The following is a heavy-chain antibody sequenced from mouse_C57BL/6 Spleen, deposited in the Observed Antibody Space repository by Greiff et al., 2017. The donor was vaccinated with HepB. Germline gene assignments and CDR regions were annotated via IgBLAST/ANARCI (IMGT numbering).Heavy chain of an antibody. V-gene: IGHV1-50*01. Sequence: QVQLQQPGAELVKPGASVKLSCKASGYTFTSYWMQWVKQRPGQGLEWIGEIDPSDSYTNYNQKFKGKATLTVDTSSSTAYMQLSSLTSEDSAVYYCARGGGGNYFDYWGQGTTLTVSS. J-gene: IGHJ2*01. CDR2: IDPSDSYT. CDR3: ARGGGGNYFDY. D-gene: IGHD1-1*02. CDR1: GYTFTSYW.